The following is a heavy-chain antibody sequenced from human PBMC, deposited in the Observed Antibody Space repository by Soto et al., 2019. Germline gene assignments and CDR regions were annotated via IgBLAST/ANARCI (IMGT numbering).Heavy chain of an antibody. Sequence: ASVKVSCKASGYTFSGYYMHWVRQAPGQGLERMGWINSDSGDTRYAQKFQGRVTMTRDTSISTAYMELSRLRSDDTAVYYCARTKDFDYWGQGTLVTVSS. CDR2: INSDSGDT. CDR3: ARTKDFDY. J-gene: IGHJ4*02. V-gene: IGHV1-2*02. CDR1: GYTFSGYY. D-gene: IGHD2-8*01.